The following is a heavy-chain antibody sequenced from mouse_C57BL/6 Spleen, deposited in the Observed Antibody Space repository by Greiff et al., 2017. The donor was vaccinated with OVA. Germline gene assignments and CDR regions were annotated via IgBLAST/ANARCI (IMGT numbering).Heavy chain of an antibody. CDR3: ARGDYDYEEGVMDY. D-gene: IGHD2-4*01. CDR1: GFTFSDYG. Sequence: EVHLVESGGGLVKPGGSLKLSCAASGFTFSDYGMHWVRQAPEKGLEWVAYISSGSSTIYYADTVKGRFTISRDNAKNTLFLQMTSLRSEDTAMYYCARGDYDYEEGVMDYWGQGTSVTVSS. J-gene: IGHJ4*01. V-gene: IGHV5-17*01. CDR2: ISSGSSTI.